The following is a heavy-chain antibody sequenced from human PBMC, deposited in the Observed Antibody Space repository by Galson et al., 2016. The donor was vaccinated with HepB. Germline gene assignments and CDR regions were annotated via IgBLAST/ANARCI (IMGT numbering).Heavy chain of an antibody. D-gene: IGHD3-22*01. CDR2: IYYSGFT. CDR1: GGSISSSNYY. J-gene: IGHJ4*02. V-gene: IGHV4-39*01. Sequence: ETLSLTCTVSGGSISSSNYYWGWIRQPPGKGLEWIGTIYYSGFTYYNPSLQSRVTISVDTSKNQFSLNLSSVTAADTAVYYCARQAYYYDTRGYYHRHPDYWGQGTLVTVSS. CDR3: ARQAYYYDTRGYYHRHPDY.